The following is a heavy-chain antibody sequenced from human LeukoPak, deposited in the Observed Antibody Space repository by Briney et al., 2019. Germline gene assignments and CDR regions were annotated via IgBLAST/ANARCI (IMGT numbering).Heavy chain of an antibody. D-gene: IGHD3-22*01. CDR2: IYYSGGT. V-gene: IGHV4-61*01. Sequence: SETLSLTCTVSGGSVSSGSYYWSWIRQPPGKTLEWIGHIYYSGGTNYNPSLKSRVTISVDPSRNQFSLKLTSETAADTAVYYCARGIFYYYGSSGYYHFDYWGQGTLVTVSS. J-gene: IGHJ4*02. CDR3: ARGIFYYYGSSGYYHFDY. CDR1: GGSVSSGSYY.